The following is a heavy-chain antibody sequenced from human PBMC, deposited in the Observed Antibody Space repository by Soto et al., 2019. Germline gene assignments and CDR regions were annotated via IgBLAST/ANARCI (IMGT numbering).Heavy chain of an antibody. CDR2: IYPGDSDT. V-gene: IGHV5-51*01. CDR1: GYSFTSYW. Sequence: GESLKISCKGSGYSFTSYWIGWVRQMPGKGLEWMGIIYPGDSDTRYSPSFQGQVTISADKSISTAYLQWSSLKASDTAMYYCARHSGSSFDYHYGMDVWGQGTTVTVSS. D-gene: IGHD1-26*01. J-gene: IGHJ6*02. CDR3: ARHSGSSFDYHYGMDV.